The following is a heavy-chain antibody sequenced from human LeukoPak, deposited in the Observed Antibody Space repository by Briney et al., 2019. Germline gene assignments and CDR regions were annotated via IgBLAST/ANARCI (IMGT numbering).Heavy chain of an antibody. D-gene: IGHD3-22*01. Sequence: PGGSLRLACAAAGFTFSSYAMSWARHAPGKGLEWVSAISGSCGNTYYADSEKGRVTIARDNSKNTLYLQMNSLRAEDTAVYYCAKEGSCYDSSGQDAACDIWGQGTMVSVSS. J-gene: IGHJ3*02. V-gene: IGHV3-23*01. CDR1: GFTFSSYA. CDR3: AKEGSCYDSSGQDAACDI. CDR2: ISGSCGNT.